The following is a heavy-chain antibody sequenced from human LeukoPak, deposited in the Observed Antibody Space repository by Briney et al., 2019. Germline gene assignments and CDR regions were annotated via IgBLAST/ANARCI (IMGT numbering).Heavy chain of an antibody. J-gene: IGHJ4*02. V-gene: IGHV4-4*02. D-gene: IGHD6-19*01. CDR1: GGSISNTNW. Sequence: WETLSLTCDVSGGSISNTNWWSWVRQPPGQGLGGIGEVSLAGQTNYNPSLNGRVTMSLDESSNQLSLKLTSVTAADTAVYYCASTPSGSSAWYYFDKWGQGTLVTVSS. CDR3: ASTPSGSSAWYYFDK. CDR2: VSLAGQT.